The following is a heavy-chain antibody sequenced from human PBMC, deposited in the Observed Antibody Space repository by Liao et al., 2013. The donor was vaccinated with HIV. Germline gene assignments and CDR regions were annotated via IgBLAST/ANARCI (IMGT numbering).Heavy chain of an antibody. J-gene: IGHJ6*03. CDR3: AREKYYGFWSGLLLGTYYYYMDV. Sequence: QLQLQESGPGLVKPSETLSLTCTVSGGSISSNSYYYWGWIRQPPGKGLEWIGSIYYGGSTYYNPSLKSRVTISIDTSKNHFSLKLSSVTAADTAVYYCAREKYYGFWSGLLLGTYYYYMDVWGKGTTVTVSS. CDR2: IYYGGST. CDR1: GGSISSNSYYY. V-gene: IGHV4-39*07. D-gene: IGHD3-3*01.